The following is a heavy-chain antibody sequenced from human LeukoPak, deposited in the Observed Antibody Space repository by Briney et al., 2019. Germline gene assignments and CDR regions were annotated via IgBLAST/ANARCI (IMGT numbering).Heavy chain of an antibody. V-gene: IGHV3-23*01. CDR2: ISGSGGST. CDR1: GFTFSSYG. J-gene: IGHJ5*02. CDR3: ARVKRSGSYPHFDP. D-gene: IGHD1-26*01. Sequence: GGTLRLSCAASGFTFSSYGMSWVRPAPGKGLEWVSAISGSGGSTYYADSVKGRFTISRDNSKNTLYLQLNSLRPEDTAVYYCARVKRSGSYPHFDPWGQGTLVTVSS.